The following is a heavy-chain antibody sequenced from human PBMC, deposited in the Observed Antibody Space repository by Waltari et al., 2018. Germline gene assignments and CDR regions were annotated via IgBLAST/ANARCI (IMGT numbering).Heavy chain of an antibody. CDR3: ASIAWELLRPYYYYMDV. Sequence: QVQLQELGPGLVKPSETLSLTCAVSGYSISSGYYWGWIRQPTGKGLEWIGSIYYSGSTYYNPSLKSRVTISVDTSKNQFSLKLSSVTAADTAVYYCASIAWELLRPYYYYMDVWGKGTTVTVSS. CDR2: IYYSGST. J-gene: IGHJ6*03. D-gene: IGHD1-26*01. V-gene: IGHV4-38-2*01. CDR1: GYSISSGYY.